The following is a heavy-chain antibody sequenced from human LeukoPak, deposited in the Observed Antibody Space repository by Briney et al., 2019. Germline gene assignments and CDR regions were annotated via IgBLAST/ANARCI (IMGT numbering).Heavy chain of an antibody. CDR3: ARDPDVGSGSYYPHFDY. J-gene: IGHJ4*02. V-gene: IGHV1-18*01. CDR2: ISAYNGNT. D-gene: IGHD1-26*01. Sequence: GASVKVSCKASRYTFTSYGISWVRQAPGQGLEWMGWISAYNGNTNYAQKLQGRVTMTTDTSTSTAYMELRSLRSDDTAVYYCARDPDVGSGSYYPHFDYWGQGTLVTVSS. CDR1: RYTFTSYG.